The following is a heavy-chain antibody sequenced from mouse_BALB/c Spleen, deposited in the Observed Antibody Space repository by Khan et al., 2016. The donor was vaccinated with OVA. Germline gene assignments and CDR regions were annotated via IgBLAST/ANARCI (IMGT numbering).Heavy chain of an antibody. J-gene: IGHJ4*01. CDR3: TRRYDYACYAMDY. Sequence: QVQLQQPGAELVKPGASVKLSCKASGYTFTSYYIYWVKQRPGQGLEWLEGINPSNGGTNFNEKFKSKATLTVDRSSSTGYIQLSRLTSKDAAVYYCTRRYDYACYAMDYWGQGTSVTVSA. D-gene: IGHD2-4*01. CDR1: GYTFTSYY. CDR2: INPSNGGT. V-gene: IGHV1S81*02.